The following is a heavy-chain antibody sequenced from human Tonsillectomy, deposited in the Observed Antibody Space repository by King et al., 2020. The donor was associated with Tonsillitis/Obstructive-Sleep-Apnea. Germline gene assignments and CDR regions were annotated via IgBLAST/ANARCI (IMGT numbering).Heavy chain of an antibody. V-gene: IGHV7-4-1*02. CDR2: INTNTGNP. Sequence: VQLVESGSELKKPGASVKVSCKASGYSFITYDMNWVRQAPGQGLEWMGWINTNTGNPTYAQGFTGRFVLSLDTSVSTAYLQISSLKAEDTAVYYCAREYSSSWYDADYWGQGTLVTVSS. J-gene: IGHJ4*02. CDR1: GYSFITYD. D-gene: IGHD6-13*01. CDR3: AREYSSSWYDADY.